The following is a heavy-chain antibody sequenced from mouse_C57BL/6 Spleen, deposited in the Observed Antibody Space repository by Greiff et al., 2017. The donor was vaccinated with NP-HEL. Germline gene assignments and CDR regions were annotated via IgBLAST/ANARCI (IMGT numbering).Heavy chain of an antibody. Sequence: VQLQQPGAELVKPGASVKLSCKASGYTFTSYWMHWVKQRPGQGLEWIGMIHPNSGSTNYNEKFKGKATLTVDKSSSTAYLQLSSLTSEDSAVYYCARTRGYFDVWGTGTTVTVSS. J-gene: IGHJ1*03. CDR1: GYTFTSYW. V-gene: IGHV1-64*01. CDR3: ARTRGYFDV. CDR2: IHPNSGST.